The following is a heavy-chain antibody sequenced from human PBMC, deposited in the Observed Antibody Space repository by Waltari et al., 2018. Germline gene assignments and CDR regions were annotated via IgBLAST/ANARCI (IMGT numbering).Heavy chain of an antibody. CDR1: GGTFSSYA. J-gene: IGHJ4*02. V-gene: IGHV1-69*08. Sequence: QVQLVQSGAEVKKPGSSVKVSCKASGGTFSSYAISWVRQAPGQGLEWMGRIIPIFGTANYSQKFQGRVTITADKSTSTAYMELSSLRSEDTAVYYCARDPLPKSLQIYCTGGVCYDWGQGTLVTVSS. CDR3: ARDPLPKSLQIYCTGGVCYD. CDR2: IIPIFGTA. D-gene: IGHD2-8*02.